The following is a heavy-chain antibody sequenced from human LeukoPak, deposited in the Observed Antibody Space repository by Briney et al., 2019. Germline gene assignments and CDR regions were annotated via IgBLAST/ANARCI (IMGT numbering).Heavy chain of an antibody. CDR3: ARVNGCSSTSCSHYYYMDV. V-gene: IGHV1-69*05. Sequence: ASVKVSCKASGGTFSSYAISWVRQAPGQGLEWMGGIIPIFGTANYAQKFQGRVTITTDESTSTAYKELSSLRSEDTAVYYCARVNGCSSTSCSHYYYMDVWGKGTTVTVSS. CDR2: IIPIFGTA. CDR1: GGTFSSYA. J-gene: IGHJ6*03. D-gene: IGHD2-2*01.